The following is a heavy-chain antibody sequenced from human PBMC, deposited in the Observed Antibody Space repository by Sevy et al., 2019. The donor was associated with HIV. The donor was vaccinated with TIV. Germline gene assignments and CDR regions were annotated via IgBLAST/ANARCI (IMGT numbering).Heavy chain of an antibody. Sequence: SETLSLTCSVSGGSISSHYWSWIRQPAGEGLEWIGRIDTSGVTNYNPSLKTRVTMSIDTSKNQFSLRLRSVTAADTAVYYCARYNFWSGHYDYFDYWGPGALVTVSS. D-gene: IGHD3-3*01. CDR2: IDTSGVT. J-gene: IGHJ4*02. CDR1: GGSISSHY. V-gene: IGHV4-4*07. CDR3: ARYNFWSGHYDYFDY.